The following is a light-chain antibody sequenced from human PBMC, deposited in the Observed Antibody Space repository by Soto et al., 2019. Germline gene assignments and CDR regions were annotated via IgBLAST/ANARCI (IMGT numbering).Light chain of an antibody. CDR2: FGS. CDR1: QSLLQSNGYNY. V-gene: IGKV2-28*01. CDR3: MQAQQTPPT. Sequence: DIVMTQSPLSLPVTPGEPASISCNSSQSLLQSNGYNYLDWYLQTPGQSPQLLIYFGSYRASGVPDRFSGSGSGTDFTLKIRRVEAEDVAIYYCMQAQQTPPTFGQGTKVEIK. J-gene: IGKJ1*01.